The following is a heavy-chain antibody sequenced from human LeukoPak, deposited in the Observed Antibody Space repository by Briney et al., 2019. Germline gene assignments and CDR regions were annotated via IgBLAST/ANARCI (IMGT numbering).Heavy chain of an antibody. CDR3: TRGIPTIDY. Sequence: GGSLRLSCAAPGFTVSSSYMSWVRQAPGKGLEWVSIIYSGGDTYYTDSVTGRFTISRDNSQNALYLQMNSLRAEDTAVYYCTRGIPTIDYWGQGTLVTVSS. CDR1: GFTVSSSY. J-gene: IGHJ4*02. V-gene: IGHV3-66*01. CDR2: IYSGGDT.